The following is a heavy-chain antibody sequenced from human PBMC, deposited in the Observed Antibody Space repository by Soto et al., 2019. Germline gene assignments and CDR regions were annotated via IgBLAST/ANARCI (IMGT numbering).Heavy chain of an antibody. Sequence: GGSLRLSCAASGFTVSSNYMSWVRQAPGKGLEWVSVIYSGGSTYYADSVKGRFTISRDNSKNTLYLQMNSLRAEDTAVYYCARNHLWFGGNLDYYYYMDVWGKGTTVTVSS. CDR3: ARNHLWFGGNLDYYYYMDV. CDR2: IYSGGST. D-gene: IGHD3-10*01. J-gene: IGHJ6*03. V-gene: IGHV3-66*01. CDR1: GFTVSSNY.